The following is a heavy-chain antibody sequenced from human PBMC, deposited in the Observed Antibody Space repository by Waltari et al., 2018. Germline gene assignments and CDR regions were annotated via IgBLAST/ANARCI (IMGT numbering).Heavy chain of an antibody. CDR2: MSDDGRDK. CDR1: GFTFASHG. J-gene: IGHJ4*02. D-gene: IGHD2-21*01. V-gene: IGHV3-30*18. Sequence: QVEVVESGGGVVQPGGSLRLSCATSGFTFASHGMHWVRQAPGKGLEWVARMSDDGRDKKYADSVRGRFTSSRDNFKNMIYLQMNSLRRDDTAIYYCAKSTTGDAFSAFDHWGQGTLVTASS. CDR3: AKSTTGDAFSAFDH.